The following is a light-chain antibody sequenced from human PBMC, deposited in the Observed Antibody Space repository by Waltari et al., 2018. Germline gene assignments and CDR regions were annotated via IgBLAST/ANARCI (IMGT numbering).Light chain of an antibody. CDR1: QSVLYSSNNKNY. Sequence: DIVMTQSPDSLAVSLGERATINCKSSQSVLYSSNNKNYIAWYQQKPGQPPKLLSSWASTRESGVPDRFSGSESGTDFTLTISSLQAEDVAVYYCHQYYSTPFTFGPGTKVDIK. V-gene: IGKV4-1*01. CDR3: HQYYSTPFT. CDR2: WAS. J-gene: IGKJ3*01.